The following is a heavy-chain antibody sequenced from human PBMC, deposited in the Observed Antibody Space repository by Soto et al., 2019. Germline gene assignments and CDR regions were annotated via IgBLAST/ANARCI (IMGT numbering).Heavy chain of an antibody. J-gene: IGHJ6*02. CDR1: GGSISSSSYY. CDR2: IYYSGST. D-gene: IGHD3-3*01. Sequence: SETLSLTCTVSGGSISSSSYYWGWIRPPPGKGLEWIGSIYYSGSTYYNPSLKSRVTISVDTSKNQFSLKLSSVTAADTAVYYCARSEGGFWSGYYLYYYYYGMDVWGQGTTVTVSS. CDR3: ARSEGGFWSGYYLYYYYYGMDV. V-gene: IGHV4-39*01.